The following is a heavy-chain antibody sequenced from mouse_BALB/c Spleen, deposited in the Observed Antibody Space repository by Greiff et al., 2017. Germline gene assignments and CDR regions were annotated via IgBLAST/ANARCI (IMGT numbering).Heavy chain of an antibody. V-gene: IGHV5-17*02. CDR1: GFTFSSFG. D-gene: IGHD2-3*01. Sequence: DVMLVESGGGLVQPGGSRKLSCAASGFTFSSFGMHWVRQAPEKGLEWVAYISSGSSTIYYADTVKGRFTISRDNPKNTLFLQMTSLRSEDTAMYYCASFDGYRMDYWGQGTSVTVSS. J-gene: IGHJ4*01. CDR3: ASFDGYRMDY. CDR2: ISSGSSTI.